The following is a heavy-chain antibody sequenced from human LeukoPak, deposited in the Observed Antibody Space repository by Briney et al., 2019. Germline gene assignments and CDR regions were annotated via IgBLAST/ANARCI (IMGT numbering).Heavy chain of an antibody. CDR3: ARDYTLTLGTTTYFQH. Sequence: ASVKVSCKASGYIFDIYAMIWVRQAPGQGLEFMGWIATNTGNPTYAQGFTGRFVFSLDTSVSTAYLQISSLKVEDTAVYYCARDYTLTLGTTTYFQHWGQGTLVTVSS. J-gene: IGHJ1*01. D-gene: IGHD1-7*01. V-gene: IGHV7-4-1*02. CDR1: GYIFDIYA. CDR2: IATNTGNP.